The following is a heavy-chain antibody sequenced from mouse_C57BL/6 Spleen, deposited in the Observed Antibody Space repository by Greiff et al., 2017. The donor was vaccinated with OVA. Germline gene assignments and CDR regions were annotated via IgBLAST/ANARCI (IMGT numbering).Heavy chain of an antibody. V-gene: IGHV1-69*01. CDR3: ARYYGSSYDY. Sequence: QVQLQQPGAELVMPGASVKLSCKASGYTFTSYWMHWVKQRPGQGLEWIGEIDPSDSYTNYNQKFKGKSTLTVDTSSSTAYMQLSSLTSEDSAVYYCARYYGSSYDYWGQGTTLTVSS. D-gene: IGHD1-1*01. CDR2: IDPSDSYT. CDR1: GYTFTSYW. J-gene: IGHJ2*01.